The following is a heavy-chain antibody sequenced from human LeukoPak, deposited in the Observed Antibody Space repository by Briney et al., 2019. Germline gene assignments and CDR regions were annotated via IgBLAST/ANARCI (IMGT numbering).Heavy chain of an antibody. CDR3: AKAEAAYSCAP. D-gene: IGHD2-21*01. V-gene: IGHV3-30*02. Sequence: GGSLRLSCAASGFTFSSYGMHWVRQAPGKGLEWVAFTRYDGSNTYYADSVKGRFTISRDNSKNTLYLQMSSLRAEDTGVYYCAKAEAAYSCAPWGQGTLVPVSS. CDR1: GFTFSSYG. J-gene: IGHJ1*01. CDR2: TRYDGSNT.